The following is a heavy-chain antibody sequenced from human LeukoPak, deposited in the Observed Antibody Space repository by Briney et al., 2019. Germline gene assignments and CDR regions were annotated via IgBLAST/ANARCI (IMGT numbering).Heavy chain of an antibody. CDR1: GYTFTGYY. D-gene: IGHD1-26*01. CDR3: ARDFSGSYEYNWFDP. V-gene: IGHV1-2*02. CDR2: INPNSGGT. Sequence: ASVKVSCKASGYTFTGYYMHWVRQAPGQGLEWMGWINPNSGGTNYAQKFQGRVTMTRDTSISTAYMELSGLRSDDTAVYYCARDFSGSYEYNWFDPWGQGTLVTVSS. J-gene: IGHJ5*02.